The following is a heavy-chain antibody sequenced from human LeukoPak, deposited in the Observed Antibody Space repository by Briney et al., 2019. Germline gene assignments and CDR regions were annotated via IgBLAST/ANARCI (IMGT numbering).Heavy chain of an antibody. D-gene: IGHD5-18*01. CDR3: AREGEKLWPTTCYFDY. J-gene: IGHJ4*02. Sequence: GGSLRLSCAASGFTFSDYYMSWIRQAPGKGLEWVSYISSSSSYTNYADSVKGRFTISRDNAKNSLYLQMNSLRAEDTAVYYCAREGEKLWPTTCYFDYWGQGTLVTVSS. V-gene: IGHV3-11*06. CDR2: ISSSSSYT. CDR1: GFTFSDYY.